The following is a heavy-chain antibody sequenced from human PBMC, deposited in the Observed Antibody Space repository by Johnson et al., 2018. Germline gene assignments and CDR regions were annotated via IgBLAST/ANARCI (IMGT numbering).Heavy chain of an antibody. CDR2: LSYSGGTT. V-gene: IGHV3-23*01. CDR1: GFPFSTYA. D-gene: IGHD2-2*02. J-gene: IGHJ6*03. Sequence: EVQLLESGGGLVQPGGSLRLSCAASGFPFSTYAMSWVRQAPGKGLEWVSSLSYSGGTTYYGDPVTGRFTISRDNSKNTLYLQMTSLRAEDTAVSYCSKALIPQYYYYYMDVWGKGTTVTVSS. CDR3: SKALIPQYYYYYMDV.